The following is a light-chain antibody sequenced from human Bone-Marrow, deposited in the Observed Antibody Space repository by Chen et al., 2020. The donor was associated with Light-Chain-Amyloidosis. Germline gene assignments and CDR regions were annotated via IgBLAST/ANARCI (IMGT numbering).Light chain of an antibody. V-gene: IGLV2-14*01. Sequence: QSALNPPAYASGSPGQAIPISCTGTSSDVGGDNHVSWYQQHPDKAPKLMIYEVTNRPSWVPDRFSGSKSDNTASLTISGLQTEDEADYFCSSYTITNTLVFGSGTRVTVL. J-gene: IGLJ1*01. CDR2: EVT. CDR3: SSYTITNTLV. CDR1: SSDVGGDNH.